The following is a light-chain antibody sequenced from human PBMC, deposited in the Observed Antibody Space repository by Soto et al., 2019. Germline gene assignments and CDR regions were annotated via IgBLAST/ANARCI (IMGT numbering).Light chain of an antibody. Sequence: EIVLTQSPGTLSLSPGERATLSCRASQSVSSSYLAWYQQKPGQAPRLLIYGASSRATGIPDRFSGSGSGTDFTFTISRLEPEDFAVYYCQQYGNSPPTTFGQGTKVDI. CDR1: QSVSSSY. CDR2: GAS. CDR3: QQYGNSPPTT. J-gene: IGKJ1*01. V-gene: IGKV3-20*01.